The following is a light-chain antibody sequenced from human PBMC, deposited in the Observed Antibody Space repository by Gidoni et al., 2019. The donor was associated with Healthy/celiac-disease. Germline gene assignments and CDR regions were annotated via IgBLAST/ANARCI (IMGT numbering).Light chain of an antibody. CDR1: KIISSY. V-gene: IGKV1-39*01. J-gene: IGKJ4*01. CDR3: QQSYSTPLT. CDR2: AAS. Sequence: DIQMTQSPSSLSASVGDRVTITCRASKIISSYLNWYQQQPGKAPKLLIYAASSLQSGVPSRFSGSGSGTDFTLTISSLQPEDFATYYCQQSYSTPLTVGGGTKVEIK.